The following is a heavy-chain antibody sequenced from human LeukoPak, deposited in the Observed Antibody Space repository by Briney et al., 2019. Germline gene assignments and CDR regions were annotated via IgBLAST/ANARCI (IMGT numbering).Heavy chain of an antibody. CDR3: ARGGGYRVYFDY. D-gene: IGHD3-22*01. Sequence: PSQTLSLTCAVSGGSISSGGYSWSWIRQPPGKGLEWIGYIYHSGSTYYNPSLKSRVTISVDRSKNQFSLKLSSVTAADTAVYYCARGGGYRVYFDYGGQGTLFTVSS. V-gene: IGHV4-30-2*01. CDR2: IYHSGST. CDR1: GGSISSGGYS. J-gene: IGHJ4*02.